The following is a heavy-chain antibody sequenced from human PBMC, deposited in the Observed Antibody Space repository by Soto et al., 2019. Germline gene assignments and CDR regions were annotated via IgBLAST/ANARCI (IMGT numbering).Heavy chain of an antibody. Sequence: PGGSLRLSCAASGFIFKMYWMHWVRQSPGKGLVWISRIYNDGTYSYYADSVRGLFTISRDNVNDTLYLQMNNLRAEDSGLYYCTRGPRPISTGTGAYWGQGTQVTVSS. CDR3: TRGPRPISTGTGAY. J-gene: IGHJ4*02. V-gene: IGHV3-74*01. CDR2: IYNDGTYS. CDR1: GFIFKMYW. D-gene: IGHD3-10*01.